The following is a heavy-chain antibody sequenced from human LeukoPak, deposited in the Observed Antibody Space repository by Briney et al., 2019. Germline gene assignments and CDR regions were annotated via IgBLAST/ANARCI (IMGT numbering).Heavy chain of an antibody. V-gene: IGHV1-8*01. J-gene: IGHJ3*02. Sequence: APVKVSCKASGYTFTSYDINWVRQATGQGLEWMGWMNPNSGNTGYAQKFQGRVTMTRNTSISTAYMELSSLRSEDTAVYYCARGLGDCSGGSCYDAFDIWGQGTMVTVSS. CDR3: ARGLGDCSGGSCYDAFDI. CDR2: MNPNSGNT. D-gene: IGHD2-15*01. CDR1: GYTFTSYD.